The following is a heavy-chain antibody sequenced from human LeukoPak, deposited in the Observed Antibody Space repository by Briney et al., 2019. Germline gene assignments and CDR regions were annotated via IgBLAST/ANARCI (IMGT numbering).Heavy chain of an antibody. V-gene: IGHV4-4*09. CDR3: ARWAAYQQPFPYYYMDV. CDR2: IYARGST. J-gene: IGHJ6*03. Sequence: SETLSLTCTVSGDSVTNYDWSWIRQAPGKGLEWICNIYARGSTTYSPSLKSRVTTSIDTSKNHFSLRLTSVTAADAAVYYCARWAAYQQPFPYYYMDVWGKGTTVTVSS. CDR1: GDSVTNYD. D-gene: IGHD6-13*01.